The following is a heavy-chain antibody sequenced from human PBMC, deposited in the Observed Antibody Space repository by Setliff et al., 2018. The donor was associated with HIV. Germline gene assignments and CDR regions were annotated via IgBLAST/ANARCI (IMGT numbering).Heavy chain of an antibody. Sequence: SETLSLTCAVSGYSITSVYYWGWIRQPPGKGLEWIGSIYYSGSTYYNPSLKSRLTMSVHTSKNQFSLKLSSVTAADTAVYFCARSIYGSGSYPLDYWGQGILVTVSS. V-gene: IGHV4-38-2*01. J-gene: IGHJ4*02. CDR2: IYYSGST. CDR1: GYSITSVYY. D-gene: IGHD3-10*01. CDR3: ARSIYGSGSYPLDY.